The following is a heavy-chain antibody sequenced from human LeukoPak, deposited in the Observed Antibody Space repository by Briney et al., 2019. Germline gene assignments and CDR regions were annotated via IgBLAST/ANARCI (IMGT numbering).Heavy chain of an antibody. D-gene: IGHD4-17*01. CDR2: ISYDGSNK. V-gene: IGHV3-30*03. CDR3: ARDGGDHYFDY. Sequence: RGSLRLSCAASGFTFNNYGMHWVRQAPGKGLEWVAVISYDGSNKYYADSVKGRFTISRDNSKNTLYLQMNSLRAEDTAVYYCARDGGDHYFDYWGQGTLVTVSS. CDR1: GFTFNNYG. J-gene: IGHJ4*02.